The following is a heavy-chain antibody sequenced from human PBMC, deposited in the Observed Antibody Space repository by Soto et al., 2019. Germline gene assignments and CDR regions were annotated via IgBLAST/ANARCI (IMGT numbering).Heavy chain of an antibody. D-gene: IGHD2-21*02. Sequence: SVKVSCKASGGTFSSYAISWVRQAPGQGLEWMGGIIPIFGTANYAQKFQGRVTTTADESTSTAYMELSSLRSEDTAVYYCARHIAYCGGDCYSPLPDYYYYYCMDVWGQGTTVTVSS. V-gene: IGHV1-69*13. CDR1: GGTFSSYA. J-gene: IGHJ6*02. CDR2: IIPIFGTA. CDR3: ARHIAYCGGDCYSPLPDYYYYYCMDV.